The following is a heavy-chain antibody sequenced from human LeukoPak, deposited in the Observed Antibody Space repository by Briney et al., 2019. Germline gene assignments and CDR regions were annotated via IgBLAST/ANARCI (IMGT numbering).Heavy chain of an antibody. CDR1: AYSISDGWV. CDR3: SSLSHVAGAPKVSWFDP. J-gene: IGHJ5*02. V-gene: IGHV4-38-2*02. Sequence: SETLSLTCTVSAYSISDGWVWGMIRQPPGKGLEWIGSIYRSGTTYYNPSLKSRVTMSVDTSNNQFSLKLTSVTAADTAMYYCSSLSHVAGAPKVSWFDPWGQGTLVTVSS. CDR2: IYRSGTT. D-gene: IGHD1-26*01.